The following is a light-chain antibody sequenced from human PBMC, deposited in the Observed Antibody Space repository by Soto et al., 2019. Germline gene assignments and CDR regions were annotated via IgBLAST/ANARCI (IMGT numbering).Light chain of an antibody. V-gene: IGLV2-14*03. J-gene: IGLJ1*01. CDR1: SSDVGNNNY. CDR2: DVT. CDR3: ILFTSSSDV. Sequence: QSALTQPASVSGSPGQSITISCTGTSSDVGNNNYVSWYQHNPGRAPKVMICDVTNRPSGVSNRFSGSKSGNTAPLTIPELQVEDEAGDYWILFTSSSDVFESGTKVTV.